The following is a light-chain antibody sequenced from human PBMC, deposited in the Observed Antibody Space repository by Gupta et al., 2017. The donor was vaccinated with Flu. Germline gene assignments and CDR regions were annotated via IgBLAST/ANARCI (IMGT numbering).Light chain of an antibody. CDR1: SSNIGSNS. CDR3: AALDDSLNGPV. V-gene: IGLV1-44*01. Sequence: QSVLTQPPSASGTPGQRVTISCSGSSSNIGSNSVNWYQQFPRTAPRLLIYSNNRRPSGVPDRFSGSKSGTSASRAISGLQSEDEADYYCAALDDSLNGPVFGGGTRVTVL. J-gene: IGLJ2*01. CDR2: SNN.